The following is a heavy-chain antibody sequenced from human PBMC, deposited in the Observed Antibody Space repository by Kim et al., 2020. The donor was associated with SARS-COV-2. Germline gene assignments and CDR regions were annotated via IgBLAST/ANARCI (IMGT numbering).Heavy chain of an antibody. CDR3: ARDYSQWLMLTRLYYYGMDV. CDR2: ISSSSTI. Sequence: GGSLRLSCAASGFTFSSYSMNWVRQAPGKGLEWVSYISSSSTIYYADSVKGRFTISRDNAKNSLYLQMNSLRDEDTAVYYCARDYSQWLMLTRLYYYGMDVWGQGTTVPVPS. V-gene: IGHV3-48*02. CDR1: GFTFSSYS. D-gene: IGHD6-19*01. J-gene: IGHJ6*02.